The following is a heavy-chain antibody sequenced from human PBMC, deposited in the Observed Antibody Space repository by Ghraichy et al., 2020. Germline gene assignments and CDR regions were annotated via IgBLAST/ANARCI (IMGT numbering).Heavy chain of an antibody. CDR3: SRDRVLIRFGGVFASDDVFDV. V-gene: IGHV3-23*01. CDR2: ISGSGGSI. D-gene: IGHD3-16*02. CDR1: GFTFSAHA. Sequence: GGSLRLSCEASGFTFSAHAMSWVRQAPGRGLEWVSAISGSGGSIYYADSVKGRCNISRDNDRDTLYLQMDSLTAEDTAVYFCSRDRVLIRFGGVFASDDVFDVWGPGTLVTVSS. J-gene: IGHJ3*01.